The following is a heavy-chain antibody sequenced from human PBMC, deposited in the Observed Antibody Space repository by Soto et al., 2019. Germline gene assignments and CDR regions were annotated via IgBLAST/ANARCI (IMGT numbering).Heavy chain of an antibody. CDR1: GFTFSSYA. CDR3: AKGGIAVAGTCGDY. V-gene: IGHV3-23*01. CDR2: ISGSGVST. Sequence: EVQLLESGGGLVQPGGSLRLSCAASGFTFSSYAMSWVRQAPGKGLEWVSAISGSGVSTYYADSVKGRFTISRDNSKTTLYLQMNSLRAEDTAVYYCAKGGIAVAGTCGDYWGQGPLVTVSS. D-gene: IGHD6-19*01. J-gene: IGHJ4*02.